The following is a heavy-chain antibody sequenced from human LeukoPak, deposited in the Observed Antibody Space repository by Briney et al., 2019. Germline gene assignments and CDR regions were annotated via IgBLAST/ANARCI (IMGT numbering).Heavy chain of an antibody. CDR1: GYTFTNYG. CDR3: ARDLKMGYSSGRYSWGTGSSNDY. D-gene: IGHD6-19*01. J-gene: IGHJ4*01. CDR2: ISAYNGNT. Sequence: ASVKVSCKASGYTFTNYGISWVRQAPGQGLEWMGWISAYNGNTNYAQKFQGRITMTTDTSTSTAYMELRSLRSDDTAVYYCARDLKMGYSSGRYSWGTGSSNDYWGHGTLVTVSS. V-gene: IGHV1-18*01.